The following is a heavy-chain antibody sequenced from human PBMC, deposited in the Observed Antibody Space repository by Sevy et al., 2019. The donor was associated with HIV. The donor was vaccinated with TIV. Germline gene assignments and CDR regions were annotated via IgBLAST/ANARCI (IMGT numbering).Heavy chain of an antibody. Sequence: SETLSLTCAVYGGSFSGYYWSWIRQPPGKELEWIGEINHSGSTNYNPSLKSRVTISVDTSKNQFSLKLSSVTAADTAVYYCARGAPNDYEGYWGQGTLVTVSS. V-gene: IGHV4-34*01. J-gene: IGHJ4*02. CDR3: ARGAPNDYEGY. D-gene: IGHD4-17*01. CDR1: GGSFSGYY. CDR2: INHSGST.